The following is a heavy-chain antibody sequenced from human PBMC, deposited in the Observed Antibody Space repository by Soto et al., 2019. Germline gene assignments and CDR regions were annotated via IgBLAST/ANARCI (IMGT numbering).Heavy chain of an antibody. V-gene: IGHV3-66*01. D-gene: IGHD3-9*01. J-gene: IGHJ3*02. CDR3: VRGPGAYVYFGFDI. CDR2: IYSIGPT. CDR1: GFTISNNY. Sequence: GGSLRLSCTASGFTISNNYMNWVRQAPGKGLEWVSVIYSIGPTNYADFVKGRFTISRDYATDTVYLQMNSLRAEDTAVYYCVRGPGAYVYFGFDIWGQGTMVTVSS.